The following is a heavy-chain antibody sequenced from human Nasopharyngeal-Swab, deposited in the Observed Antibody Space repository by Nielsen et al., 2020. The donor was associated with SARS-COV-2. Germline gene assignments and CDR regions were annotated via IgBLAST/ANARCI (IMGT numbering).Heavy chain of an antibody. V-gene: IGHV3-74*01. CDR3: AREVVTARYYGMDV. CDR2: INSDGSST. D-gene: IGHD2-21*02. J-gene: IGHJ6*02. CDR1: GFTFSSYW. Sequence: GGSLRLSCAASGFTFSSYWMHWVRQAPGKGLVWVSRINSDGSSTSYADSVKGRFTISRDNAKNTLYLQMNSLRAEDTAVHYCAREVVTARYYGMDVWGQGTTVTVSS.